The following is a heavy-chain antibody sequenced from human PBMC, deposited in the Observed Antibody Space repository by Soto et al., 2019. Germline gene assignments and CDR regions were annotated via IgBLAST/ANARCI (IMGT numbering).Heavy chain of an antibody. CDR2: IYYSGST. CDR1: GGSVSSGSYY. Sequence: QVQLQESGPGLVKPSETLSLTCTVSGGSVSSGSYYWSWIRQPPGKGLEWIGYIYYSGSTNYNPSLKSRVTISVDTSKNQFSLKLSSVTAADTAVYYCARDHGYYYGRRWFDPWGQGTLVTVSS. V-gene: IGHV4-61*01. J-gene: IGHJ5*02. D-gene: IGHD3-10*01. CDR3: ARDHGYYYGRRWFDP.